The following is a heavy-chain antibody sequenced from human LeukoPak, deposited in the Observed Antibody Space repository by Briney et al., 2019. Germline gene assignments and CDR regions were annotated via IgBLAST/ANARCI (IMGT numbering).Heavy chain of an antibody. CDR3: ATSSGYPFDY. CDR2: IYYSGST. D-gene: IGHD3-22*01. V-gene: IGHV4-39*01. J-gene: IGHJ4*02. CDR1: GGSISSSSYY. Sequence: SETLSLTCTVSGGSISSSSYYWGWIRLPPGKGLEWIGSIYYSGSTYYNPSLKSRVTISVDTSKNQFSLKLSSVTAADTAVYYCATSSGYPFDYWGQGTLVTVSS.